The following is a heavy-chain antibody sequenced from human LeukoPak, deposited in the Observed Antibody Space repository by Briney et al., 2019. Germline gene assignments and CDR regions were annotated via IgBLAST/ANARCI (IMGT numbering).Heavy chain of an antibody. J-gene: IGHJ5*02. Sequence: ASVKVSCKVSGYTLTELSMHWVRQAPGKGLEWMGGFDPEDGETIYAQKFQGRVTMTEDTSTDTAYMELSSLRSEDTAVYYCATMPRAGRYSGYVPMVFDPWGQGTLVTVSS. CDR3: ATMPRAGRYSGYVPMVFDP. CDR2: FDPEDGET. CDR1: GYTLTELS. V-gene: IGHV1-24*01. D-gene: IGHD5-12*01.